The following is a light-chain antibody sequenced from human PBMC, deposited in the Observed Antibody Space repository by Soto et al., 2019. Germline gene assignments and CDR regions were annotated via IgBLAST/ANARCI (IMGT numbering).Light chain of an antibody. CDR3: QQSSSTPQT. V-gene: IGKV1-39*01. CDR1: QSVGTY. Sequence: DIQMTQSPSSLSASVGDRVTITCRASQSVGTYLSWYQQKEGKAPKLLINVASTLQSGVPSRFSGSGSVTDFTLAISSLQPEDFATYYCQQSSSTPQTFGGGTRVEIK. J-gene: IGKJ4*01. CDR2: VAS.